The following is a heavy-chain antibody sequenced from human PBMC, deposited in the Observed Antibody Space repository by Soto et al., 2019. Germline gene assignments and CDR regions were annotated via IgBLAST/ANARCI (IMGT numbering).Heavy chain of an antibody. CDR3: AAMTAVTIRRGAFDI. CDR2: IYYSGST. D-gene: IGHD4-17*01. V-gene: IGHV4-39*01. CDR1: GGSISSSSYY. J-gene: IGHJ3*02. Sequence: PSETLSLTCTVSGGSISSSSYYWGWIRQPPGKGLEWIGSIYYSGSTYYNPSLKSRVTISVDTSKNQFSLKLSSVTAADTAVYYCAAMTAVTIRRGAFDIWGQGTMVTVSS.